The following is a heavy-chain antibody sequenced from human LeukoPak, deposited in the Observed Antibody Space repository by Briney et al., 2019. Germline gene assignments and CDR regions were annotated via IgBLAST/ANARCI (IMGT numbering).Heavy chain of an antibody. J-gene: IGHJ3*02. CDR2: MNPNSGNT. CDR1: GYTFTSYD. CDR3: ARAAGLWSIYDAFDI. V-gene: IGHV1-8*01. Sequence: ASVKVSCKASGYTFTSYDINWVRQATGQGLEWLGWMNPNSGNTGYAQKFQGRVTMTRNTSISTAYMELSSLRSEDTAVYYCARAAGLWSIYDAFDIWGQGTMVTVSS. D-gene: IGHD5-18*01.